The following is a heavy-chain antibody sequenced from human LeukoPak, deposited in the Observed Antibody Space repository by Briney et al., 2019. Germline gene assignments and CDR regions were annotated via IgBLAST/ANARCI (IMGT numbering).Heavy chain of an antibody. CDR2: IYYSGST. Sequence: PSETLSLTCTVSGGSMSTYYWSWIRQSPGKGLEWIGYIYYSGSTSYNPSLKSRLNISIDTSKTQFYLKLSSVTAADTAVYYCARVVYSGSWGYFDYWGQGILVTVSS. V-gene: IGHV4-59*01. CDR3: ARVVYSGSWGYFDY. CDR1: GGSMSTYY. J-gene: IGHJ4*02. D-gene: IGHD3-10*01.